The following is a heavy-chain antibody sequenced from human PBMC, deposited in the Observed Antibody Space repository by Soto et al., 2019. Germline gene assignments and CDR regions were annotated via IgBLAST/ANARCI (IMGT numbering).Heavy chain of an antibody. J-gene: IGHJ5*02. Sequence: QVQLQESGPGLVKPSETLSLTCTVSGGSVSSGSYYWSWIRQPPGKGLEWIGYIYYSGSTNYNPSLPRRVTISVDTSKNQSSLKLSSVTAADTAVYYCARDLHCISTSCYGEDWFDPWGQGTLVTVSS. D-gene: IGHD2-2*01. CDR3: ARDLHCISTSCYGEDWFDP. CDR2: IYYSGST. CDR1: GGSVSSGSYY. V-gene: IGHV4-61*01.